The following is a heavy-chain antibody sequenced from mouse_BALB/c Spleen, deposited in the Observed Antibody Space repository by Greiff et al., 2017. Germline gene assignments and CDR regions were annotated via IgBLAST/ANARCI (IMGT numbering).Heavy chain of an antibody. Sequence: EVKVVESGPELVKPGASVKIPCKASGYTFTDYNMDWVKQSHGKSLEWIGDINPNNGGTIYNQKFKGKATLTVDKSSSTAYMELRSLTSEDTAVYYCAREGATTVVARYYAMDYWGQGTSVTVSS. CDR1: GYTFTDYN. CDR2: INPNNGGT. J-gene: IGHJ4*01. CDR3: AREGATTVVARYYAMDY. D-gene: IGHD1-1*01. V-gene: IGHV1-18*01.